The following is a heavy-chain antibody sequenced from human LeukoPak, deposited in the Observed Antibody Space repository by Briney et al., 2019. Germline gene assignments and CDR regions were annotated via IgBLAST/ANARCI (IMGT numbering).Heavy chain of an antibody. V-gene: IGHV5-51*01. CDR1: GYTFTNFC. CDR3: ARPRREKYYGGFGI. D-gene: IGHD2/OR15-2a*01. J-gene: IGHJ3*02. CDR2: VYPDDSDT. Sequence: GESLKISCQGSGYTFTNFCIGWVRQMPGKGLEWMGIVYPDDSDTRYSPSFQGQVTISADKSISTAYLQWNSLKASDTAMYYCARPRREKYYGGFGIWGQGTLVTVSS.